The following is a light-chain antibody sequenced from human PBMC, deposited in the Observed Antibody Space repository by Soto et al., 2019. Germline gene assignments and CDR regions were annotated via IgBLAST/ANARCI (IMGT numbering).Light chain of an antibody. CDR3: QQYNKWLWT. V-gene: IGKV3-15*01. Sequence: EIVMTQSPATLSVSPGERATLSCRASQSVSSNLAWYQQKPGQTPRLLIYGASTRAIGIPARFSGRGSGTEFTLTISSLQSEDFAVYYCQQYNKWLWTFGQGTNVEI. CDR1: QSVSSN. J-gene: IGKJ1*01. CDR2: GAS.